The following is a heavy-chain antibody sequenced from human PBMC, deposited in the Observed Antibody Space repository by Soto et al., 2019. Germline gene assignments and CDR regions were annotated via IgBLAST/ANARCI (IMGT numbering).Heavy chain of an antibody. CDR1: GGSISTYY. D-gene: IGHD2-21*01. Sequence: QVQLQESGPGLVKPSETLSLTCTVSGGSISTYYWSWIRQPPGKGLEWIGYIYYSGSSTYNPSLNSRVTISVDTSKNQISLKLSSVTAADTAVYYCASGLWGGSMDVWGQGTTVTVSS. V-gene: IGHV4-59*01. CDR3: ASGLWGGSMDV. CDR2: IYYSGSS. J-gene: IGHJ6*02.